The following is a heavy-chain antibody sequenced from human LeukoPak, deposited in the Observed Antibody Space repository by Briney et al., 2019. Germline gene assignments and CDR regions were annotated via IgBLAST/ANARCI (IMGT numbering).Heavy chain of an antibody. CDR1: EFTVSSDY. D-gene: IGHD3-10*01. Sequence: GGSLRLSCAASEFTVSSDYMSWVRQAPGKGLEWVSVIYSGGSTYYADSVKGRFTISRDNSKNTLYLQMNSLRAEDTAVYYCARVITMVRGVIINSDAFDIWGQGTMVTVSS. J-gene: IGHJ3*02. CDR2: IYSGGST. V-gene: IGHV3-66*01. CDR3: ARVITMVRGVIINSDAFDI.